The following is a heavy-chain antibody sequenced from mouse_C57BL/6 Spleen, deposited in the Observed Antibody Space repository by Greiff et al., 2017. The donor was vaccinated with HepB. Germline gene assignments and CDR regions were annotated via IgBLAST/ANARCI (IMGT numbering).Heavy chain of an antibody. D-gene: IGHD1-1*01. CDR1: GYSFTGYY. Sequence: EVQLQQSGPELVKPGASVKISCKASGYSFTGYYMNWVKQSPEKSLEWIGEINPSTGGTTYNQKFKAKATLTVDKSSSTAYMQLKSLTSEDSAVYYCELIYYYGSSYFDYWGQGTTLTVSS. CDR3: ELIYYYGSSYFDY. CDR2: INPSTGGT. J-gene: IGHJ2*01. V-gene: IGHV1-42*01.